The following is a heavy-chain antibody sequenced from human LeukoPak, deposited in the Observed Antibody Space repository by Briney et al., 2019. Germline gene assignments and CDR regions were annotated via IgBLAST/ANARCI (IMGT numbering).Heavy chain of an antibody. Sequence: SETLSLTCAVYGGSFSGYYWSWIRQPPGKGLEWIGYIYYSGSTNYNPSLKSRVTISVDTSKNQFSLKLSSVTAAHTAVYYCARADAFDIWGQGTMVTVSS. V-gene: IGHV4-59*01. J-gene: IGHJ3*02. CDR1: GGSFSGYY. CDR2: IYYSGST. CDR3: ARADAFDI.